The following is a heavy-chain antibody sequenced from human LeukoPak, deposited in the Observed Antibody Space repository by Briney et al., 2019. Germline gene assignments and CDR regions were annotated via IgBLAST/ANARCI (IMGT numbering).Heavy chain of an antibody. V-gene: IGHV1-46*01. Sequence: ASVKVSCKASGYTFTSYHMHWVRQAPGQGLEWMGIINPSGGSTSYAQKFQGRVTMTRDTSTSTVYMELSSLRSEDTAVYYCARGGIEMATIDYFDYWGQGTLVTVSS. CDR3: ARGGIEMATIDYFDY. CDR1: GYTFTSYH. D-gene: IGHD5-24*01. CDR2: INPSGGST. J-gene: IGHJ4*02.